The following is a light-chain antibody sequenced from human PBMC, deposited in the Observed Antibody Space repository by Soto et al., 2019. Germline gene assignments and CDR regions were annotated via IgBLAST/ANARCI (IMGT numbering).Light chain of an antibody. CDR2: GAS. J-gene: IGKJ1*01. CDR1: QSVTSNY. V-gene: IGKV3-20*01. Sequence: EIVLTPSPGTLSLSPGERATLSGRASQSVTSNYLAWYQQKLGQAPRLLIYGASNKATGIPDRFSGSGSGTDFTLTITRLEPEDFGVYYCQQYGSSWWTFGQGTKVDIK. CDR3: QQYGSSWWT.